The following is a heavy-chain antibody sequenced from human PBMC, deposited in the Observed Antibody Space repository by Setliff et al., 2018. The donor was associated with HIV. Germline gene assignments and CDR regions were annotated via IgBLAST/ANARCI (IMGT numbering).Heavy chain of an antibody. CDR2: MIHGGDT. Sequence: PSETLSLTCRVYGGSITSGNYYWGWIRQAPGKGLEWIASMIHGGDTWYNPSLKSRVTIYVDTANNEISLRLSSVTAEDTAVYRCARPHSGRGGGAWFDPWGQGIQVTVSS. CDR3: ARPHSGRGGGAWFDP. CDR1: GGSITSGNYY. V-gene: IGHV4-39*01. D-gene: IGHD6-19*01. J-gene: IGHJ5*02.